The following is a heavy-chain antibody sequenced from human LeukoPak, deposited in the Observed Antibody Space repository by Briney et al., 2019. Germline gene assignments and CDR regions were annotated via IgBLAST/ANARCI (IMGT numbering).Heavy chain of an antibody. J-gene: IGHJ5*02. CDR3: ARGEYCSSTSCYNWFDP. Sequence: SETLSLTCAVYGGSFSGYYWSWIRQPPGKGLEWIGEINRSGSTNYNPSLKSRVTISVDTSKNQFSLKLSSVTAADTAVYYCARGEYCSSTSCYNWFDPWGQGTLVTVSS. CDR1: GGSFSGYY. CDR2: INRSGST. V-gene: IGHV4-34*01. D-gene: IGHD2-2*01.